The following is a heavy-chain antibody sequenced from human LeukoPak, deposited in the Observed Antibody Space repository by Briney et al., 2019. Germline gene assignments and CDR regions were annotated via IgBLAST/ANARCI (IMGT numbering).Heavy chain of an antibody. V-gene: IGHV3-23*01. CDR2: ISGSGGST. CDR3: AKERSIDDFWSGYKNRNLRFDY. Sequence: GGSLRLSCAASGFTFSSYAMSWVRQAPGKGLEWVSAISGSGGSTYYADSVKGRFTISRDNSKNTLYLQMNSLRAEDTAVYYCAKERSIDDFWSGYKNRNLRFDYWGQGTLVTVSS. D-gene: IGHD3-3*01. CDR1: GFTFSSYA. J-gene: IGHJ4*02.